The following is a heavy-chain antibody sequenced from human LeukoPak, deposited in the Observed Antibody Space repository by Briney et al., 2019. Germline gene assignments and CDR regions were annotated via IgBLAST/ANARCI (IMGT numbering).Heavy chain of an antibody. CDR2: ISGSGGST. V-gene: IGHV3-23*01. D-gene: IGHD2-2*02. CDR3: AKYQGKTDCSSTSCYTYYGMDV. J-gene: IGHJ6*02. CDR1: GFTFSSHA. Sequence: GGSLRLSCAASGFTFSSHAMIWVRQAPGKGLEWVSTISGSGGSTYYADSVKGRFTISRDNSKNTLYLQMNSLRAEDTAVYYCAKYQGKTDCSSTSCYTYYGMDVWGQGTTVTVSS.